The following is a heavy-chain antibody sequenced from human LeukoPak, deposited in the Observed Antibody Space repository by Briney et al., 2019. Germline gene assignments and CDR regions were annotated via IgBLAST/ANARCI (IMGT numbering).Heavy chain of an antibody. D-gene: IGHD3-10*01. V-gene: IGHV4-4*02. CDR3: AKDGIAFGSGSYCSS. CDR2: IYHSGST. CDR1: GDSISSTNW. Sequence: PSGTLSLTCAVSGDSISSTNWWTWVRQPPGRGLEWIGEIYHSGSTNYNPSLKSRVTISVDTSKNQFSLKLSSVTAADTAVYYCAKDGIAFGSGSYCSSWGQGTLVTVSS. J-gene: IGHJ5*02.